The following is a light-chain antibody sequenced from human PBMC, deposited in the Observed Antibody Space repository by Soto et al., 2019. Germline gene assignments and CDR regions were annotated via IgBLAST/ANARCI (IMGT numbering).Light chain of an antibody. CDR1: QKITSF. J-gene: IGKJ3*01. CDR3: QQVHSFPLT. Sequence: DIQVTQSPLYLSASVGDRVTITCRASQKITSFVAWYQQQPEKAPKLLIFATSRLQTGVPSRFSGSGSGTEFTLTISSLQHEDFATYYCQQVHSFPLTFGPGTKVDIK. V-gene: IGKV1-9*01. CDR2: ATS.